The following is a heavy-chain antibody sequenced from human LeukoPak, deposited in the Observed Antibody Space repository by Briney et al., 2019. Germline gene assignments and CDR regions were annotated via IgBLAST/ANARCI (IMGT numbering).Heavy chain of an antibody. J-gene: IGHJ4*02. CDR3: AKGRDHSDF. Sequence: GGSLRPSCAASGFTFSSYAMSWVRQAPGKGLEWVSAISTSGGSTYYADSVKGRFTISRDNSNNMLYLQMNSLRAEDTAVYYCAKGRDHSDFWGQGTLATVSS. CDR2: ISTSGGST. CDR1: GFTFSSYA. V-gene: IGHV3-23*01.